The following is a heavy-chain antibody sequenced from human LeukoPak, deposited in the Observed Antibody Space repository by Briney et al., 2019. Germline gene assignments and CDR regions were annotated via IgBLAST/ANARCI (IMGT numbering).Heavy chain of an antibody. CDR3: AKDLLWFGESSDY. J-gene: IGHJ4*02. CDR2: ISYDGSNK. V-gene: IGHV3-30*18. CDR1: RFTFSTYG. D-gene: IGHD3-10*01. Sequence: GGSLRLSCAASRFTFSTYGMHWVRQAPGKGLEWVAVISYDGSNKYYADSVKGRFTISRDNSKNTLYLQMSSLRPEDTAVYYCAKDLLWFGESSDYWGQGTLVTVSS.